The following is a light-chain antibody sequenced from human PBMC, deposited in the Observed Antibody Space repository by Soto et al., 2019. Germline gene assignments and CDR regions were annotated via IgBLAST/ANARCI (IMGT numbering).Light chain of an antibody. CDR2: AAS. Sequence: TVMTQAPVTLSVSPGHTATLSCRASQRVSSHVAWYQQKPGQPPRLLIYAASTRATGIPVRFSGSGSETEFTLTIRSLQSEDFALYYCHQCNNWPWTFGQGTKVDNK. J-gene: IGKJ1*01. CDR1: QRVSSH. V-gene: IGKV3-15*01. CDR3: HQCNNWPWT.